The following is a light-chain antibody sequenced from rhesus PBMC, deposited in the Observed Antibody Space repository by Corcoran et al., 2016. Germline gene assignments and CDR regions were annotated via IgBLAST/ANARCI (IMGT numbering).Light chain of an antibody. CDR1: QNIYRN. J-gene: IGKJ1*01. V-gene: IGKV1S12*01. Sequence: DIQMTQSPSALSASVGDSVTISCRASQNIYRNLVWYKQKPGKAPKLLIYSASTLQTGIPSRFSGRGPGTDFTLTINTLQPQASAAYYCQPYYRNPPTFGQGTKVEIK. CDR3: QPYYRNPPT. CDR2: SAS.